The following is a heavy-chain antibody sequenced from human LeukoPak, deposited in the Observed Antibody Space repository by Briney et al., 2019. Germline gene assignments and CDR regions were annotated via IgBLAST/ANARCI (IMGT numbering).Heavy chain of an antibody. V-gene: IGHV1-69*01. D-gene: IGHD1-26*01. CDR2: IIPIFGTA. CDR1: GGTFSSYA. J-gene: IGHJ5*02. CDR3: ARDGYSGSYEDWFDP. Sequence: SVKVSCKASGGTFSSYAISWVRQAPGQGLEWMGGIIPIFGTANYAQKFQGRVTITADESTSTAYMELSSLRSEDTAVYYCARDGYSGSYEDWFDPWGQGTLVTLSS.